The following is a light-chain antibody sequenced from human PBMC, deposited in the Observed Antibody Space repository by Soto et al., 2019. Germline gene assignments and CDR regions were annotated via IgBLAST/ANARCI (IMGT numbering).Light chain of an antibody. V-gene: IGKV4-1*01. J-gene: IGKJ4*01. Sequence: IVMTQSPDSLAVSLGERATINCKSSQSVLYSSNTKHYLAWYQQKPGQPPKLLIYWASTRESGVPDRFGGSRSVTDFTLTISGPQAEDVAVYYCQHYYRTPSLTFGGGTMVESK. CDR3: QHYYRTPSLT. CDR2: WAS. CDR1: QSVLYSSNTKHY.